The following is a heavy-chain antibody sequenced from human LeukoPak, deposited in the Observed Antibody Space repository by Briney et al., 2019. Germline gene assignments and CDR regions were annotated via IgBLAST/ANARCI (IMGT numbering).Heavy chain of an antibody. Sequence: GGSLRLSCAASGFTFSSYGMHWVRQAPGKGLEWVAFIRYDGSNKYYADSVKGRFTISRDNSKNTLYLQMNSLRAEDTAVYYCAKVLEWLLYNAFDIWGQGTMVTVSS. D-gene: IGHD3-3*01. J-gene: IGHJ3*02. CDR2: IRYDGSNK. CDR1: GFTFSSYG. V-gene: IGHV3-30*02. CDR3: AKVLEWLLYNAFDI.